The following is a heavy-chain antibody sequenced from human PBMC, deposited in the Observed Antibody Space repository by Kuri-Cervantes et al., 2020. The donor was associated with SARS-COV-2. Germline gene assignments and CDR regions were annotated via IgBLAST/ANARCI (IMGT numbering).Heavy chain of an antibody. CDR1: GGSISSGGYY. J-gene: IGHJ4*02. V-gene: IGHV4-30-2*01. D-gene: IGHD5-24*01. CDR2: IYHSGST. CDR3: ARAVGSPVEMATKAAGNYFDY. Sequence: SETLSLTCTVSGGSISSGGYYWSWIRQPPGKGLEWIGYIYHSGSTYYNPSLKSRVTISVDRSKNQFSLKLSSVTAADTAVYYCARAVGSPVEMATKAAGNYFDYWGQGTLVTDSS.